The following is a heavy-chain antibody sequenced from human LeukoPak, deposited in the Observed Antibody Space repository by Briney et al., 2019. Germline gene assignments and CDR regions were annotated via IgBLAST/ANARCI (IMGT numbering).Heavy chain of an antibody. V-gene: IGHV4-34*01. CDR3: VRGAYYDFWSGYYMDYYYYGMDV. CDR2: INHSGST. Sequence: PSETLSLTCAVYGGSFSGYYWSWIRQPPGKGLEWIGEINHSGSTNYNPSLKSRVTISVDTSKNQFSLKLSSVTAADTAVYYCVRGAYYDFWSGYYMDYYYYGMDVWGQGTTVTVSS. D-gene: IGHD3-3*01. CDR1: GGSFSGYY. J-gene: IGHJ6*02.